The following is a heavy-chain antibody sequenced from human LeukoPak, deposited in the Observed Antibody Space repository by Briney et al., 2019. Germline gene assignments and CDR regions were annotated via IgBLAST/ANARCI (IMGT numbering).Heavy chain of an antibody. CDR1: GGSFSGYY. D-gene: IGHD2-15*01. V-gene: IGHV4-34*01. Sequence: SETLSLTCAVYGGSFSGYYWSWIRQPPGKGLEWIGEINHSGSTNYNPSLKSRVAISVDTSKNQFSLKLSSVTAADTAVYYCARRGHGWSQYYFDYWGQGTLVTVSS. CDR2: INHSGST. CDR3: ARRGHGWSQYYFDY. J-gene: IGHJ4*02.